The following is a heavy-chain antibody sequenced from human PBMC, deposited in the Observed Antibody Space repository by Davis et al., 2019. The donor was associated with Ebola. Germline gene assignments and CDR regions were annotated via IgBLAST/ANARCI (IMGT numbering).Heavy chain of an antibody. CDR1: GFTFSSYA. V-gene: IGHV3-30-3*01. J-gene: IGHJ5*02. CDR2: ISYDGSNK. D-gene: IGHD2-15*01. CDR3: ARGGGKGVVVVAATRAWFDP. Sequence: PGGSLRLSCAASGFTFSSYAMHWVRQAPGKGLEWVAVISYDGSNKYYADSVKGRFTISRDNSKNTLYLQMNSLRAEDTAVYYCARGGGKGVVVVAATRAWFDPWGQGTLVTVSS.